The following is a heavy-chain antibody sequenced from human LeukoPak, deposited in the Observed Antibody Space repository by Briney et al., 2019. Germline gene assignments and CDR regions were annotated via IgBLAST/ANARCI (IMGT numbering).Heavy chain of an antibody. D-gene: IGHD5-12*01. Sequence: AGGSLRLSCAASGFTFSSYWMSWVRQAPGKGLEWVANIKQDGSEKYYVDSVKGRFTISRDNAKNSLYLQMNSLRAEDTAVYYCARDQGSEYGGYGSDFDYWGQGTLVTVSS. J-gene: IGHJ4*02. CDR2: IKQDGSEK. V-gene: IGHV3-7*01. CDR3: ARDQGSEYGGYGSDFDY. CDR1: GFTFSSYW.